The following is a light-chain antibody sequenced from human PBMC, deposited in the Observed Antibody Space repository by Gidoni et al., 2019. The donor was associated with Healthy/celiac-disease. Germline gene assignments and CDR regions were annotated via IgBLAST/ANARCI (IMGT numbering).Light chain of an antibody. Sequence: QSALTQPASVSASPGQSITISCTGTSSDGGGYNYVSWYQQHPGKAPNIRINDVSIRPSGVSNRFSGSKSGNTASLTISGLQAEDEDDYYCSSYTSSSTLGFGGGTKLTVL. V-gene: IGLV2-14*03. CDR1: SSDGGGYNY. CDR2: DVS. J-gene: IGLJ2*01. CDR3: SSYTSSSTLG.